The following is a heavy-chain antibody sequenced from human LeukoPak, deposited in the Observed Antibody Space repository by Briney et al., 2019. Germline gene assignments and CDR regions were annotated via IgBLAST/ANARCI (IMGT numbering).Heavy chain of an antibody. Sequence: GGSLRLSCAASGFTFDDYAMHWVRQAPGKGLEWVSGISWNSGFIGYADSVKGRFTISRDNAKNSLYLQMNSLRAEDTAVYYCARDPYSGSYGDYYYYYMDVWGKGTTVTIFS. J-gene: IGHJ6*03. CDR1: GFTFDDYA. CDR2: ISWNSGFI. V-gene: IGHV3-9*01. CDR3: ARDPYSGSYGDYYYYYMDV. D-gene: IGHD1-26*01.